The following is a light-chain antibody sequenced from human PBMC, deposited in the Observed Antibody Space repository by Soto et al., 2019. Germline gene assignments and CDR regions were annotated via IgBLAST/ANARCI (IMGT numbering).Light chain of an antibody. CDR2: DSS. V-gene: IGLV3-21*02. CDR1: NIGDKD. J-gene: IGLJ3*02. Sequence: SYELAQPPSVSVAPRQTARITCGGNNIGDKDVHWYQQKPGQAPVLVVYDSSDRPSGIPERFSGSNSGNTATLTISGVEAGDEADYYCQVWDSRRDHSVFGGGTKLTVL. CDR3: QVWDSRRDHSV.